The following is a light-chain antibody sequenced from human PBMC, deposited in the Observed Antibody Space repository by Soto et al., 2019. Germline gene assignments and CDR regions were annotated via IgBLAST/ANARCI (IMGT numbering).Light chain of an antibody. Sequence: EIVLTQSPGTLSLSPGERATLSCRASQSVSSSYLAWYQQKPGQAPRLLIYGASSRSTGIPARFSGSGSGTDFTLTISRLEPEDFVVYYCQQYGSSPWTFGQGTKVEIK. CDR1: QSVSSSY. V-gene: IGKV3-20*01. CDR2: GAS. J-gene: IGKJ1*01. CDR3: QQYGSSPWT.